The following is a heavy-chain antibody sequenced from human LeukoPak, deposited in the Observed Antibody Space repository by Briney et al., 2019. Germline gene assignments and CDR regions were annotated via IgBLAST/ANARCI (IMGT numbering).Heavy chain of an antibody. CDR2: ICVRGSYI. Sequence: GGSLRLSCAHSGYTLSGDSVKWVPEAPGEGLGSVSSICVRGSYIYSADSVKGRFTISRDKTKSSLYLQKNSLRDEDTALYYGSREDIVVVPDAYTAGTPDVVFVIWGQGTMVTVSS. CDR3: SREDIVVVPDAYTAGTPDVVFVI. D-gene: IGHD2-2*01. J-gene: IGHJ3*02. V-gene: IGHV3-21*03. CDR1: GYTLSGDS.